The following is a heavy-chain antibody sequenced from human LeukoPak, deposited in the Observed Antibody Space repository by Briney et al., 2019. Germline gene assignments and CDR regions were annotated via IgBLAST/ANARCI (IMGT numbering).Heavy chain of an antibody. CDR1: GFTFSSYG. CDR2: ISYDGSNK. Sequence: PGRSLRLSCAASGFTFSSYGMHWVRQAPGKGLEWVAVISYDGSNKYYADSVKGRFTISRDNSKNTLYLQMNSLRAEDTAVYYCAKDSLLRAVAGTGSFDYWGQGTLVTVSS. CDR3: AKDSLLRAVAGTGSFDY. D-gene: IGHD6-19*01. V-gene: IGHV3-30*18. J-gene: IGHJ4*02.